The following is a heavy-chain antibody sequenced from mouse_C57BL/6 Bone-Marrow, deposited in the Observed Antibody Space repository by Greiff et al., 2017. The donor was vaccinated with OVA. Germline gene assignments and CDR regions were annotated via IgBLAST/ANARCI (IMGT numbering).Heavy chain of an antibody. V-gene: IGHV7-3*01. D-gene: IGHD2-4*01. CDR3: ARSYDYSWFAY. CDR1: GFTFTDYY. CDR2: IRNKANGYTT. Sequence: EVKVEESGGGLVQPGGSLSLSCAASGFTFTDYYMSWVRQPPGKALEWLGFIRNKANGYTTEYSASVKGRFTISRDNSQSILYLQMNALRAEDSATYCCARSYDYSWFAYWGQGTLVTVSA. J-gene: IGHJ3*01.